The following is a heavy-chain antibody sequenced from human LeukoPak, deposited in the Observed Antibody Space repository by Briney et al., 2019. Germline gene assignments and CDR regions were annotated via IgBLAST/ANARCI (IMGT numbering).Heavy chain of an antibody. V-gene: IGHV1-69*05. CDR3: ARDQGYCSSTSCPGE. Sequence: ASVKVSCKASGGTFSSYAISWVRQAPGQGLEWMGGIIPIFGTANYAQKFQGRVTITTDESTSTAYMELSSLRSEDTAVYYCARDQGYCSSTSCPGEWGQGTLVTVSS. CDR2: IIPIFGTA. J-gene: IGHJ4*02. D-gene: IGHD2-2*01. CDR1: GGTFSSYA.